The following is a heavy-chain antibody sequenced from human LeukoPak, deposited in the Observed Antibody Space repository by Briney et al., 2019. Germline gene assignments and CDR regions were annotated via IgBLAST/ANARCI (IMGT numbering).Heavy chain of an antibody. J-gene: IGHJ5*02. Sequence: PSETLSLTCTVAGGSISSYYWSWIRQPAGKGREWIGRIYTSGSTNYNPSLKRRVTMSVDTSKNQFSLKLSSVTAADTAVYYCARDLSTSTGWFDPWGQGTLVTVSS. CDR3: ARDLSTSTGWFDP. CDR1: GGSISSYY. CDR2: IYTSGST. D-gene: IGHD2-2*01. V-gene: IGHV4-4*07.